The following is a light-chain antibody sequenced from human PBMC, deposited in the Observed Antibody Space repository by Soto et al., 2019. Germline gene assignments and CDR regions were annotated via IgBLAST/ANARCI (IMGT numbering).Light chain of an antibody. V-gene: IGKV1-5*01. CDR2: DAS. Sequence: IPIPQPPSTLSASVGDRVTITCRASRSISDWLAWYQQTPGKAPKLLIFDASSLKSGVPSRFSGSGPGTEFTLTISSLQPDDVATDYCLQYDSYTWTFGQGTKVDIK. CDR3: LQYDSYTWT. J-gene: IGKJ1*01. CDR1: RSISDW.